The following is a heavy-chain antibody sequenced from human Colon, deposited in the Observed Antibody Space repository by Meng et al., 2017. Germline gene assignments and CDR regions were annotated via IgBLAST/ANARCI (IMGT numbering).Heavy chain of an antibody. D-gene: IGHD4-23*01. CDR3: ARHGGYYQDF. CDR1: GASDSVNSS. V-gene: IGHV4-4*02. J-gene: IGHJ4*02. Sequence: VQLEESGPELGEASETLFTACSVSGASDSVNSSWRWVRQPPGRGLEWIGQIDHRGSAYYRPSLNSRVTMSLDKSRNQFSLRLTSVTAADTAVYYCARHGGYYQDFWGQGTLVTVSS. CDR2: IDHRGSA.